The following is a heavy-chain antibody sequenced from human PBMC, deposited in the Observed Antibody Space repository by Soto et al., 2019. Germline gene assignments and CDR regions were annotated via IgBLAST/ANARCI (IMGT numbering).Heavy chain of an antibody. CDR1: GLTISITS. Sequence: ASVKVSCKDSGLTISITSLYWVRQDNRQRLEGIGWISAYNGNTNYAQKLQGRVTMTTDTPTSTAYMELRSLRSDDTAVYYCARDSPPIYDFWSGYYTARDAFDTWGQGTMVTVSS. D-gene: IGHD3-3*01. CDR2: ISAYNGNT. J-gene: IGHJ3*02. V-gene: IGHV1-18*01. CDR3: ARDSPPIYDFWSGYYTARDAFDT.